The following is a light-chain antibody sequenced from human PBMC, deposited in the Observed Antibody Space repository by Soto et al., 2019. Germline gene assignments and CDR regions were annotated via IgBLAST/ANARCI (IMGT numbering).Light chain of an antibody. CDR1: QSVSSSY. V-gene: IGKV3-20*01. CDR2: GAS. Sequence: EIVLTQSPGTLSLSPGERATLSCRASQSVSSSYLAWYQQKPGQAPRLLIYGASSRATGIPDRFSGSGSGIDFTLTISRLEPEDFAVYYCQQYGSSPPYTFGHGTKLEIK. CDR3: QQYGSSPPYT. J-gene: IGKJ2*01.